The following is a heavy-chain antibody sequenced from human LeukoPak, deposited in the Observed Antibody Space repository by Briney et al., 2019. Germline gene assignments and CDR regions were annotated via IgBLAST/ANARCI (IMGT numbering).Heavy chain of an antibody. J-gene: IGHJ3*02. CDR2: MNPNSGNT. Sequence: ASVKVSCKASGYTFTSYDINWVRQATGQGLEWMGWMNPNSGNTGYAQKFQGRVTMTRNTSISTAYMELSSLRSDDTAVYYCARKPRTTVVTPDAFDIWGQGTMVTVSS. CDR1: GYTFTSYD. CDR3: ARKPRTTVVTPDAFDI. V-gene: IGHV1-8*01. D-gene: IGHD4-23*01.